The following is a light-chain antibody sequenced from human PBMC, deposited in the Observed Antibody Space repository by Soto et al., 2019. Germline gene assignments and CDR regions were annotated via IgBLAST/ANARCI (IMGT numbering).Light chain of an antibody. CDR2: TGS. Sequence: DIQMTQSPSSVSASVGDRVTITCRASQAIDSWLALYQQKPGEAPKLLIFTGSLLHSGVPPRLSGSGSGTDFTHTISSLQPEDFATYYCQQTLSLPPTFGQGTKVDIK. CDR3: QQTLSLPPT. V-gene: IGKV1-12*01. J-gene: IGKJ1*01. CDR1: QAIDSW.